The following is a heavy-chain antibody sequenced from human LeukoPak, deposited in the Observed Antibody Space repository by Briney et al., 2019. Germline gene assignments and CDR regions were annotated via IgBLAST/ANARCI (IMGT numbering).Heavy chain of an antibody. J-gene: IGHJ4*02. Sequence: GGSLRLSCAASGFTFSSYGMHWVRQAPGKGLEWAAVISYDGSNKYYADSVKGRFTISRDNSKNTLYLQMNSLRAEDTAVYYCAKSGYYDSSGGYWGQGTLVAVSS. D-gene: IGHD3-22*01. CDR1: GFTFSSYG. CDR2: ISYDGSNK. CDR3: AKSGYYDSSGGY. V-gene: IGHV3-30*18.